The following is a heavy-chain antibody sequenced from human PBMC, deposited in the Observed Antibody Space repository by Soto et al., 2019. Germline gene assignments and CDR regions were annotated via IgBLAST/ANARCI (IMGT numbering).Heavy chain of an antibody. Sequence: GGSLRLSCAASGFTFSSYGMHWVRQAPGKGLEWVAVIWYDGSNKYYADSVKGRFTISRDNAKNSLYLQMNSLRAEDTAVYYCASSHTSGSFGTFDYWGQGTLVTVSS. D-gene: IGHD3-10*01. V-gene: IGHV3-33*03. CDR2: IWYDGSNK. CDR1: GFTFSSYG. CDR3: ASSHTSGSFGTFDY. J-gene: IGHJ4*02.